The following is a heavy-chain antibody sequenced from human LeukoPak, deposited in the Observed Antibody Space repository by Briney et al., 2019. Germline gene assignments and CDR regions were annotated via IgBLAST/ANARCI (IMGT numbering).Heavy chain of an antibody. CDR2: FDPEDGET. J-gene: IGHJ3*02. V-gene: IGHV1-24*01. CDR3: ATRNTLRYFDWPNDAFDI. D-gene: IGHD3-9*01. Sequence: ASVKVSCKASGYTFTGYYMHWVRQAPGKGLEWMGGFDPEDGETIYAQKFQGRVTMTEDTSTDTAYMELSSLRSEDTAVYYCATRNTLRYFDWPNDAFDIWGQGTLVTVSS. CDR1: GYTFTGYY.